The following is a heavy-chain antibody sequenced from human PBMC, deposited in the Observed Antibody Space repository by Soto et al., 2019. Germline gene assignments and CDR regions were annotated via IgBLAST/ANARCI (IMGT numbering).Heavy chain of an antibody. V-gene: IGHV1-18*01. CDR1: GDTFTSYG. CDR2: ISAYNGNT. Sequence: ASVKVSCKASGDTFTSYGISWVRQAPGQGLEWMGWISAYNGNTNYAQKLQGRVTMTTDTSTSTAYMELRSLRSDDTAVYYCARVRPLYCGGDCYIIDYWGQGTLVTVSS. J-gene: IGHJ4*02. CDR3: ARVRPLYCGGDCYIIDY. D-gene: IGHD2-21*02.